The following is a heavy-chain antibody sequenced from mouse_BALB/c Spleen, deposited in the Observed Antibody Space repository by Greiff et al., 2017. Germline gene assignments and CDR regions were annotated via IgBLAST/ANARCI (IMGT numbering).Heavy chain of an antibody. Sequence: DVQLQESGAELVKPGASVKLSCTASGFNIKDTYMHWVKQRPEQGLEWIGRIDPANGNTKYDPKFQGKATITADTSSNTAYLQLSSLTSEDTAVYYCARPRRGSYYAMDYWGQGTSVTVSS. CDR2: IDPANGNT. V-gene: IGHV14-3*02. CDR3: ARPRRGSYYAMDY. D-gene: IGHD2-12*01. J-gene: IGHJ4*01. CDR1: GFNIKDTY.